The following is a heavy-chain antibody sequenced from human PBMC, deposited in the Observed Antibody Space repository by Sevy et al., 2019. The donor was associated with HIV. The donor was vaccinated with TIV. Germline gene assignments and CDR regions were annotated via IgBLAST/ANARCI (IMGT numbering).Heavy chain of an antibody. CDR2: ISSNSDYI. Sequence: GGSLRLSCAASGFTFSSYRMTWVRQAPGKGLEWVSCISSNSDYINYADSVKGRFTISRDNPKNLLYLQMDSLRAEDTAVYYCARAVMEMSTWRSDYWGQGTLVTVSS. CDR1: GFTFSSYR. J-gene: IGHJ4*02. D-gene: IGHD3-16*01. V-gene: IGHV3-21*05. CDR3: ARAVMEMSTWRSDY.